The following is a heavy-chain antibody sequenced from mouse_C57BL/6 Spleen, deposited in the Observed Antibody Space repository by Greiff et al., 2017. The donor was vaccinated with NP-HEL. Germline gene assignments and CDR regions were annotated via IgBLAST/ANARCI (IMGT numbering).Heavy chain of an antibody. CDR1: GYTFTSYW. CDR2: IYPGSGST. V-gene: IGHV1-55*01. Sequence: QVQLQQPGAELVKPGASVKMSCKASGYTFTSYWITWVKQRPGQGLEWIGDIYPGSGSTNYNEKFKSKATLTVDTSSSTAYMQLSSLTSEDSAVYYCAAYYSNYDAMVYWGQGTSVTVSS. J-gene: IGHJ4*01. D-gene: IGHD2-5*01. CDR3: AAYYSNYDAMVY.